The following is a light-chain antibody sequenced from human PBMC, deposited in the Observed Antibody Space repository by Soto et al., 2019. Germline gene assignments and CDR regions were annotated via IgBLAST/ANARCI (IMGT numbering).Light chain of an antibody. CDR2: DVS. CDR3: ISYSTTTARDGRV. Sequence: QSALTQPRSVSGSPGQSVTISCTGTSSDVGVYNYVSWYQQHPGKAPQLLIYDVSNRPSGVSNRFSGSKSGDTASLTISGLQAEDEADYYCISYSTTTARDGRVFGGGTKLTVL. CDR1: SSDVGVYNY. J-gene: IGLJ3*02. V-gene: IGLV2-14*03.